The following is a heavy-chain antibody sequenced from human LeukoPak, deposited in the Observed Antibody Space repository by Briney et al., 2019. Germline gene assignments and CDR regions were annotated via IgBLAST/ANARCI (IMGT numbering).Heavy chain of an antibody. CDR1: GFTFSSYG. V-gene: IGHV3-23*01. CDR2: ISGLGDNT. J-gene: IGHJ4*02. Sequence: GGSLRLSCAASGFTFSSYGMSWVRQAPGKRLEWVSGISGLGDNTYYVDSVKGRFTISRDNAKNTQYLQMNSLRDDDTAVYYCARIGGTGYFDYWGQGTLVTVSS. CDR3: ARIGGTGYFDY. D-gene: IGHD1-1*01.